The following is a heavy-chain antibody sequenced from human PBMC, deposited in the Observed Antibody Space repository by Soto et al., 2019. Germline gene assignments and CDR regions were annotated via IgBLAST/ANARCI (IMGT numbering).Heavy chain of an antibody. CDR3: ARDREVVVPAPFDSSDP. CDR1: GYTFTSYG. V-gene: IGHV1-18*01. J-gene: IGHJ5*02. D-gene: IGHD2-15*01. Sequence: ASVKVSCKASGYTFTSYGISWVRQAPGQGLEWMGWISAYNGNTNYAQKLQGRVTMTTDTSTSTAYMELRSLRSDDTAVYYCARDREVVVPAPFDSSDPRGPGPLLTVSS. CDR2: ISAYNGNT.